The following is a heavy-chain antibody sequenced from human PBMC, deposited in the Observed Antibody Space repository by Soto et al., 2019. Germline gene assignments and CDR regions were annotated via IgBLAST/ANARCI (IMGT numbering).Heavy chain of an antibody. CDR3: ARDGNGMDV. D-gene: IGHD1-26*01. CDR2: IVFTGIT. J-gene: IGHJ6*01. V-gene: IGHV4-61*01. CDR1: GGSVTTGSYN. Sequence: QVQLQESGPGLVRPSETLSLTCTVSGGSVTTGSYNWSWIRRPPGKGLEWIGNIVFTGITHYNPSLNNRVNMSVDTSKNQFSLTVSSVTAADTAVYYCARDGNGMDVWGQGTTVTVSS.